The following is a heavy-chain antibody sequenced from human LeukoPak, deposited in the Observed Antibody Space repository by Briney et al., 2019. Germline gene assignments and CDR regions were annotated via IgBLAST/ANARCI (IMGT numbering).Heavy chain of an antibody. V-gene: IGHV4-59*08. J-gene: IGHJ6*02. CDR1: GGSISSYY. CDR2: IYYSGST. Sequence: SVTLSLTCTVSGGSISSYYWSWIRQPPGKGLEWIGYIYYSGSTNYNPSLKSRVTISVDTSKNQFSLKLSSVTAADTAVYYCARLTSYYGMDAWGQGTTVTVSS. CDR3: ARLTSYYGMDA.